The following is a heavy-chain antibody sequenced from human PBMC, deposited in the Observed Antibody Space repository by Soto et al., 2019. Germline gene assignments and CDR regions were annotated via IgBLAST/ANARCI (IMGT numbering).Heavy chain of an antibody. D-gene: IGHD6-6*01. Sequence: GGSLRLSCAASGFTFSSYSMNWVRQAPGKGLEWVSSISSSSSYIYYADSVKGRFTISRDNAKNSLYLQMNSLRAEDTAVYYCARIAALAYGMDVWGQGTTVTVSS. J-gene: IGHJ6*02. CDR3: ARIAALAYGMDV. CDR2: ISSSSSYI. V-gene: IGHV3-21*01. CDR1: GFTFSSYS.